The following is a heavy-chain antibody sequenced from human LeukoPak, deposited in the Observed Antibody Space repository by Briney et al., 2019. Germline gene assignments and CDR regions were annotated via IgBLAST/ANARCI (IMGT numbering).Heavy chain of an antibody. Sequence: SETLSLTCTVSGGSLSTYYWSCIRQPPGKGLEWIGYIYYGESTNYHPPLKSRVTISVDTSKIQFSLKLSSVTAADTAVYYCARVHDSSGYSFDYWGQGTLVTVTS. CDR2: IYYGEST. J-gene: IGHJ4*02. V-gene: IGHV4-59*01. D-gene: IGHD3-22*01. CDR1: GGSLSTYY. CDR3: ARVHDSSGYSFDY.